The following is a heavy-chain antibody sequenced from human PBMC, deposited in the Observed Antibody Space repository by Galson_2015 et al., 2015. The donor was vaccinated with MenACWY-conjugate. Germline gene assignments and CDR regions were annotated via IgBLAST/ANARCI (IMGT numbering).Heavy chain of an antibody. CDR3: AKAYIVVVPDAAYDC. CDR1: GFTFSSSA. Sequence: SLRLSCAASGFTFSSSAMSWVRQAPGKGLEWVSAISGSGGSTYYADSVKGRFTISRDNSKNTLYLQMDSLRAEDTAIYYCAKAYIVVVPDAAYDCWGQGALFTVSS. J-gene: IGHJ4*02. V-gene: IGHV3-23*01. D-gene: IGHD2-2*01. CDR2: ISGSGGST.